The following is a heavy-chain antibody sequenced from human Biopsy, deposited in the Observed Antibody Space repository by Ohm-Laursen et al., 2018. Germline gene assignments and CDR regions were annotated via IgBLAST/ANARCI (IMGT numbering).Heavy chain of an antibody. CDR1: GGTFSNYG. V-gene: IGHV1-69*06. CDR2: NIPILGTG. J-gene: IGHJ1*01. Sequence: SVKVSCKAPGGTFSNYGVNWVRQAPGQGLEWLGGNIPILGTGNYAQKFQDRVTVAADTSTSTATMELRSLRSDDTAVYYCATKLTGYFHHWGQGTLVSVSA. D-gene: IGHD3-9*01. CDR3: ATKLTGYFHH.